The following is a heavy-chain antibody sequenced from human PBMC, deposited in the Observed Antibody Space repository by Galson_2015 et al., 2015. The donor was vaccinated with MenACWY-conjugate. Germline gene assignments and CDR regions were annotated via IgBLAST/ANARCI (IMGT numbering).Heavy chain of an antibody. J-gene: IGHJ4*02. V-gene: IGHV3-74*01. CDR2: INSDGTTI. Sequence: SLRISCAPSGFTFSSYWMHWVRQAPGEGLKWVARINSDGTTINYADSVKGRFTISRDNAKNTLYLQMNSLRAEDTAVYYCARAGWYRFDYWGQGTLVTVSS. D-gene: IGHD6-19*01. CDR3: ARAGWYRFDY. CDR1: GFTFSSYW.